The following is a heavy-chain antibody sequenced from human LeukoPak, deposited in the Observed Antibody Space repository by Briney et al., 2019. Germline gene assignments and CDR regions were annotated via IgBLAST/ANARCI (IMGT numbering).Heavy chain of an antibody. V-gene: IGHV4-30-2*01. J-gene: IGHJ5*02. CDR2: IYHSGST. Sequence: SETLSLTCTVSGGSISSGGYYWSWIRQPPGKGLEWIGYIYHSGSTYYNPSLKSRVTISVDTSKNQFSLKLSSVTAADTAVYYCARVKRQWLARGWFDPWGQGTLVTVSS. D-gene: IGHD6-19*01. CDR3: ARVKRQWLARGWFDP. CDR1: GGSISSGGYY.